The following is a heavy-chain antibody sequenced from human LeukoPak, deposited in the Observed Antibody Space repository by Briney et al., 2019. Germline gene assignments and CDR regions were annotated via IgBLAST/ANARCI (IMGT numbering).Heavy chain of an antibody. CDR1: GYSFISNH. Sequence: ASVKVSCKASGYSFISNHIYWVRQAPGQGLELMGWIMPDISESRSAQNFQGRVTMTWDTSITSAYMELSSLTSDDTAVYFCAREAGVKGFDVWGQGTMVTVSS. CDR3: AREAGVKGFDV. V-gene: IGHV1-2*02. CDR2: IMPDISES. J-gene: IGHJ3*01.